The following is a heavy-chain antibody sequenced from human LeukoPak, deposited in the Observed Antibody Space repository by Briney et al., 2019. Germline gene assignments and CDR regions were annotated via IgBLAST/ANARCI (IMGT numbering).Heavy chain of an antibody. Sequence: SGGSLRLSCAASGFTFSNAWMSWVRQASGKGLEWVGRIRNKANSYSTAYAASMKGRFTVSRDDSKNTAYLQMNSLKTEDTAVYYCTRGDYGDYYYMDVWGKGTTVTVSS. D-gene: IGHD4-17*01. CDR2: IRNKANSYST. V-gene: IGHV3-73*01. CDR3: TRGDYGDYYYMDV. CDR1: GFTFSNAW. J-gene: IGHJ6*03.